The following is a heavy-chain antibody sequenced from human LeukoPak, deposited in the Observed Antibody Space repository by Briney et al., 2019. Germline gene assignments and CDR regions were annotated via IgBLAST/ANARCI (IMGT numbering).Heavy chain of an antibody. Sequence: PSGTLSLTCTVSGGSIISSRHYWAWSRQPPGKLLEWIGNIYYNGGTFYSPSLKSRASISVDTSKNQYSLKLSSVTAAGTSVYFCAREEASAADYWGQGTLVTVSS. CDR3: AREEASAADY. CDR1: GGSIISSRHY. CDR2: IYYNGGT. J-gene: IGHJ4*02. D-gene: IGHD2-2*01. V-gene: IGHV4-39*01.